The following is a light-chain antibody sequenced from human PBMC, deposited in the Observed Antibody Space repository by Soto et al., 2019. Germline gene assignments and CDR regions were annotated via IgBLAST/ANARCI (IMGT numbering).Light chain of an antibody. Sequence: DIVLTQSPGTLSLSPGERASLSWRASQSVSSGHLAWYQQKPGQAPRLLIYGASSRATGIPDRFSGSGSGTDFTLTISSLEPEDFAVYYCQQRSTWPPITFGQGTRLEI. CDR3: QQRSTWPPIT. CDR1: QSVSSGH. CDR2: GAS. J-gene: IGKJ5*01. V-gene: IGKV3D-20*02.